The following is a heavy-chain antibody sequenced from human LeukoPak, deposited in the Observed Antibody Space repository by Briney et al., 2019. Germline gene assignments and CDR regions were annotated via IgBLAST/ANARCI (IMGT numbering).Heavy chain of an antibody. V-gene: IGHV1-2*04. CDR1: GYTFTGYY. J-gene: IGHJ4*02. CDR2: INPNSGGT. D-gene: IGHD1-26*01. Sequence: ASVKVSCKASGYTFTGYYIHWVRQAPGQGLEWMGWINPNSGGTNYAQKFQGWVTMTRDTSISTAYMELSRLRSDDTAVYYCARYGGEKWELVSGFFDYWGQGTLVTVSS. CDR3: ARYGGEKWELVSGFFDY.